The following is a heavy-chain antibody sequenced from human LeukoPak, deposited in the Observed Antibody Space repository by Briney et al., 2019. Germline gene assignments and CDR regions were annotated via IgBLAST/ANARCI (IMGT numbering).Heavy chain of an antibody. CDR2: ISYDGSNK. CDR1: GFTFSSYA. J-gene: IGHJ6*02. D-gene: IGHD3-22*01. CDR3: ARGGDSSGSLNYYYYGMDV. V-gene: IGHV3-30-3*01. Sequence: GRSLRLSCAASGFTFSSYAMHWVRQAPGKGLEWVAVISYDGSNKYYADSVKGRFTISRDNSKNTLYLQMNSLRAEDTAVYYCARGGDSSGSLNYYYYGMDVWGQGTTVTVSS.